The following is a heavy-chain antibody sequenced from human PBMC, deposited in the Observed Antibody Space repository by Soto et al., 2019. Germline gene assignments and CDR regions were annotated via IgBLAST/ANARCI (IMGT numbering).Heavy chain of an antibody. CDR2: INGDGSST. CDR1: GFTFSGYW. Sequence: GGSLRLSCAASGFTFSGYWFHWVRQAPGKGLVWVSRINGDGSSTSYADSVKGRFTISRDNAKNTLYLQMNNLRAEDTAVYYCAPNWFDPWGQGTLVTVSS. J-gene: IGHJ5*02. V-gene: IGHV3-74*01. CDR3: APNWFDP.